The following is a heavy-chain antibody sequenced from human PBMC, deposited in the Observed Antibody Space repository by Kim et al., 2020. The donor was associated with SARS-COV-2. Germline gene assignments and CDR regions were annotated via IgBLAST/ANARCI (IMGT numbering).Heavy chain of an antibody. J-gene: IGHJ4*02. CDR3: ARGRVAARRFDF. CDR2: ISNPATTI. CDR1: GFTFSEFY. D-gene: IGHD6-6*01. Sequence: GGSLRLSCAASGFTFSEFYMGWIRQPPGKGLEWLSYISNPATTIYYADSVKGRFTISRDNTKNSLYLETTGLRVDDTAVYFCARGRVAARRFDFWGPGTLVTVSS. V-gene: IGHV3-11*01.